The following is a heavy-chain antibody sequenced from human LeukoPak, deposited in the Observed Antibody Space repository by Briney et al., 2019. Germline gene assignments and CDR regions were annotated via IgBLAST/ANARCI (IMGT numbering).Heavy chain of an antibody. D-gene: IGHD3-3*01. V-gene: IGHV3-23*01. Sequence: GGSLRLSCAASGFTFSSYAMGWVRQAPGKGLEWVSTISGSGGSTYYADSVKGRFTISRDNSKNTLYLQMNSLRAEDTALYYCAKDPWAPYYDFWSGPQYYFDYWGQGTLVTVSS. J-gene: IGHJ4*02. CDR3: AKDPWAPYYDFWSGPQYYFDY. CDR1: GFTFSSYA. CDR2: ISGSGGST.